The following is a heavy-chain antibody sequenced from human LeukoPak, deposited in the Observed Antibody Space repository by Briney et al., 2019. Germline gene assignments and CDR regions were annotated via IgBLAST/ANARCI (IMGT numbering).Heavy chain of an antibody. CDR2: IYHSGTT. CDR1: SGSISSYDYY. Sequence: SETLSLTCTVSSGSISSYDYYWTWIRQHPGKGLEWIGYIYHSGTTYYNPSLKSRVTTSVDTSENQFSLKLTSVTAADSAMYYCARYSGNYRFFDYWGQGTLVTVSS. J-gene: IGHJ4*02. D-gene: IGHD1-26*01. CDR3: ARYSGNYRFFDY. V-gene: IGHV4-31*03.